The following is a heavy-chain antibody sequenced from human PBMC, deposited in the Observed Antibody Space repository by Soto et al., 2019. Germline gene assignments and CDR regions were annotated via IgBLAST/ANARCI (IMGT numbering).Heavy chain of an antibody. CDR3: ARDLSPVAETSTVNTGFDY. CDR2: IIPILGIA. D-gene: IGHD4-17*01. Sequence: QVQLVQSGAEVKKPGSSVKVSCKASGGTFSSYTISWVRQAPGQGLEWMGRIIPILGIANYAQKFQGRVTITADKSTSTAYMELSSLRSEDTAVYYCARDLSPVAETSTVNTGFDYWGQGSLVTVSS. CDR1: GGTFSSYT. J-gene: IGHJ4*02. V-gene: IGHV1-69*08.